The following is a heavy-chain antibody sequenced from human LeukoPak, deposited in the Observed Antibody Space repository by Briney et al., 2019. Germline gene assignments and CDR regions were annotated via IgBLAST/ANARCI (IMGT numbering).Heavy chain of an antibody. V-gene: IGHV4-39*07. D-gene: IGHD2-15*01. J-gene: IGHJ5*02. CDR2: IYYSGST. Sequence: SETLSLTCTVSGGSISSSSYYWGWIRQPPGKGLEWIGSIYYSGSTYYNPSLKSRVTISVDTSKNQFSLKLSSVTAVDTAVYYCARGGGSCWFDPWGQGTLVTVSS. CDR3: ARGGGSCWFDP. CDR1: GGSISSSSYY.